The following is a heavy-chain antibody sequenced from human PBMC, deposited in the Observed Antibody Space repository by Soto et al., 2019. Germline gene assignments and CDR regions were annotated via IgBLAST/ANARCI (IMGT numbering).Heavy chain of an antibody. V-gene: IGHV3-30-3*01. Sequence: QVQLVESGGGVVQPGRSLRLSCAASGFTFSSYAMHWVRQAPGKGLEWVAVISYDGSNKYYADSVKGRFTISRDNSKNTLYLQMNSLRAEDTVVYYCARDRCGGGSCRFDPWGQGTLVSVSS. D-gene: IGHD2-15*01. CDR2: ISYDGSNK. J-gene: IGHJ5*02. CDR1: GFTFSSYA. CDR3: ARDRCGGGSCRFDP.